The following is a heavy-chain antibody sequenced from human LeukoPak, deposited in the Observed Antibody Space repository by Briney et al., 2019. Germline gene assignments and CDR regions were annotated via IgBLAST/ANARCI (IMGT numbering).Heavy chain of an antibody. V-gene: IGHV3-23*01. D-gene: IGHD1-7*01. CDR1: GFTFSSYW. J-gene: IGHJ4*02. CDR3: AKFQNWNYPDDY. Sequence: GGSLRLSCAVSGFTFSSYWMNWVRQAPGKGLEWVSAISGSGGSTYYADSVKGRFTISRDNSKNTLYLQMNSLRAEDTAVYYCAKFQNWNYPDDYWGQGTLVTVSS. CDR2: ISGSGGST.